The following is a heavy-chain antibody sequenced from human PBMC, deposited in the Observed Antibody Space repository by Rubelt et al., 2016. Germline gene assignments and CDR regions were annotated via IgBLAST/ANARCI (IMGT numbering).Heavy chain of an antibody. Sequence: QVQLQESGPGLVKPSETLSLTCTVSGGSISSYYWSWIRQPPGKGLEWIGYIYYSGSTNYNPSLKSVVTISVDTAKNQFSLKLSSVTAADTAGYYCASLGYCSGGSCSLGWFDPWGQGTLVTVSS. V-gene: IGHV4-59*08. CDR2: IYYSGST. CDR3: ASLGYCSGGSCSLGWFDP. D-gene: IGHD2-15*01. J-gene: IGHJ5*02. CDR1: GGSISSYY.